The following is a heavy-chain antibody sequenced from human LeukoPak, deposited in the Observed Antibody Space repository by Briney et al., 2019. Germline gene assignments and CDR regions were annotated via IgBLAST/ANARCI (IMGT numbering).Heavy chain of an antibody. CDR2: ISSSGGTT. J-gene: IGHJ4*02. D-gene: IGHD6-19*01. Sequence: GGSLRLSCAASGFTFSTSWMSWVRQAPGKGLEWVSVISSSGGTTYYSDSVKGRLIISRDNSKNTLYLQMNSLRAEDTAVYYCAKAGIAVPATPEYCGQGTQVTVSS. V-gene: IGHV3-23*01. CDR3: AKAGIAVPATPEY. CDR1: GFTFSTSW.